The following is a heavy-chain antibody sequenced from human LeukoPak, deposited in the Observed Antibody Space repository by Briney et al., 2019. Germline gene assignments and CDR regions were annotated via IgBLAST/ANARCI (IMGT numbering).Heavy chain of an antibody. V-gene: IGHV4-59*01. CDR2: IYYSGST. Sequence: SETLSLTCTVSGGSLSSYYWSWIRQPPGKGLEWIGYIYYSGSTNYNPSLKSRVTISVDTSKNQFSLKLSSVTAADTAVYYCARDVGYSYGLAAFDIWGQGTMVTVSS. CDR1: GGSLSSYY. D-gene: IGHD5-18*01. J-gene: IGHJ3*02. CDR3: ARDVGYSYGLAAFDI.